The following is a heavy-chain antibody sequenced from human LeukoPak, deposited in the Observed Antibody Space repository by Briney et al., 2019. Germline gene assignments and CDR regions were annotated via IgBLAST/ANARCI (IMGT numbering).Heavy chain of an antibody. D-gene: IGHD6-13*01. CDR2: IYYSGST. CDR1: GGSISSSSYY. CDR3: ARVGAAGTFNWFDP. Sequence: PSETLSLTCTVSGGSISSSSYYWGWIRQPPGKGLEWIGSIYYSGSTYYNPSLKSRVTISVDTSKNQFSLKLSSVTVADTAVYCCARVGAAGTFNWFDPWGQGTLVTVSS. J-gene: IGHJ5*02. V-gene: IGHV4-39*01.